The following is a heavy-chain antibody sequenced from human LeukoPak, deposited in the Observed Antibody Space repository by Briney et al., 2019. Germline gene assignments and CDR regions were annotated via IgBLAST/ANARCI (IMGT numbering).Heavy chain of an antibody. D-gene: IGHD3-10*01. CDR3: ARGGLVRGSINSLIAFDV. Sequence: SQTLSLTCGLSGDILSRTDAGWRWSRQSPSRGLEWLGRTYYRSILYKDDAGWYKDDAGSLKSRITINVAPVMNQFSLQLNSVTPEDTALYYCARGGLVRGSINSLIAFDVWGQGIMVTVSS. J-gene: IGHJ3*01. CDR2: TYYRSILYKDDAGWYK. V-gene: IGHV6-1*01. CDR1: GDILSRTDAG.